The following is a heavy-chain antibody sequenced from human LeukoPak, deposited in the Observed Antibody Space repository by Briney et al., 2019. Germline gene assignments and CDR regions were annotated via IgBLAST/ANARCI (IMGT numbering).Heavy chain of an antibody. CDR1: GFTFSSYA. Sequence: PGGSLRLSCAASGFTFSSYAMTWVRQAPGRGLEWGSVISASGGTTYYADSVKGRFTISRDNPKNTLYLQMNSLRAKDTAIYYCAKDGAPQQLVIYWGRGTLVTVSS. CDR2: ISASGGTT. CDR3: AKDGAPQQLVIY. D-gene: IGHD6-13*01. J-gene: IGHJ4*02. V-gene: IGHV3-23*01.